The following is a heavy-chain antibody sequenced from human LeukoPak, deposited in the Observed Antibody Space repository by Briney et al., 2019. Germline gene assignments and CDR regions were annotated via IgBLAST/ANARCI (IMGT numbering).Heavy chain of an antibody. CDR1: GYTFSTYG. CDR2: IIPIFGTA. D-gene: IGHD2-2*01. V-gene: IGHV1-69*13. Sequence: GASVKVSCKASGYTFSTYGISWVRQAPGQGLEWMGGIIPIFGTANYAQKFQGRVTITADESTSTAYMELSSLRSEDTAVYYCARSKAHRYCSSTSCYAFDIWGQGTMVTVSS. CDR3: ARSKAHRYCSSTSCYAFDI. J-gene: IGHJ3*02.